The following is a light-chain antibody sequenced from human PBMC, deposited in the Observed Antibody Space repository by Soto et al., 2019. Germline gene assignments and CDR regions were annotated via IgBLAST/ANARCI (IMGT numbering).Light chain of an antibody. V-gene: IGKV3-11*01. CDR1: QTISRN. CDR3: QHRFNWPWT. J-gene: IGKJ1*01. Sequence: DIVWTQSPPTLSVSQGERATLSCRASQTISRNLAWYQQRPGRSPRLLIYDASYGATGIPARFSGSGSGTDFTLTISSLEPEDFAVYYCQHRFNWPWTFGQGAKV. CDR2: DAS.